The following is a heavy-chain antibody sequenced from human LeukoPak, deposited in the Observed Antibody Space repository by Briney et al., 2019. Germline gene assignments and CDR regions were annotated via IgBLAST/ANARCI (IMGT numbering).Heavy chain of an antibody. Sequence: TSETLSLTCTVSGGSISSSGFYWGWIRQPPGKGLEWIATMSHSGSTYYNSSLKTRVSMSVDTSKNHYSLDLKSVSAADTAVYYCASRRDIGVVPSPIQIDFWGQGTLVIVSS. D-gene: IGHD2-2*01. CDR2: MSHSGST. V-gene: IGHV4-39*02. CDR3: ASRRDIGVVPSPIQIDF. CDR1: GGSISSSGFY. J-gene: IGHJ4*02.